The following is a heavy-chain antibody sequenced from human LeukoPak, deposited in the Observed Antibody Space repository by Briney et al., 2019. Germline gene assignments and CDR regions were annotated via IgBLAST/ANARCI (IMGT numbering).Heavy chain of an antibody. D-gene: IGHD3-22*01. CDR3: ARGSGLSSVPYYFDY. CDR1: GGSFSGYY. J-gene: IGHJ4*02. CDR2: INHSGST. V-gene: IGHV4-34*01. Sequence: SETLSLTCAVYGGSFSGYYWCWIRQPPGKGLEWIGEINHSGSTNYNPSLKSRVTISVDTSKNQFSLKLSSVTAADTAVYYCARGSGLSSVPYYFDYWGQGTLVTVSS.